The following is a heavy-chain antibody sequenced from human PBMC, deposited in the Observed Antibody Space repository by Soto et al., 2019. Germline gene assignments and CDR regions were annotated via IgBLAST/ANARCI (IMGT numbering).Heavy chain of an antibody. CDR3: ARDHSSSWYSRFHGMDV. Sequence: QVQLVQSGAEVKKPGSSVKVSCKASGGTFSSYAISWVRQAPGQGLEWMGGIIPIFGTANYAQKFQGRVTITADEYTSTGDMERSSLRSADTAVYYCARDHSSSWYSRFHGMDVGGQGTTVTVS. V-gene: IGHV1-69*01. D-gene: IGHD6-13*01. J-gene: IGHJ6*02. CDR2: IIPIFGTA. CDR1: GGTFSSYA.